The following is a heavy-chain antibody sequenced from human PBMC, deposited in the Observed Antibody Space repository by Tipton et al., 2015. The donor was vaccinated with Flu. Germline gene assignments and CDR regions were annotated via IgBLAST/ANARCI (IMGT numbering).Heavy chain of an antibody. CDR3: ASTSNYGRRIEPNFDY. V-gene: IGHV4-4*07. D-gene: IGHD4-17*01. Sequence: TLSLTCTVSGDSMHNYYWSWIRQPAGRGLEWIGRIYASGSTTYNPSLKSRVTMSVDTSKNQFSLKLSSVAAADTAVYYCASTSNYGRRIEPNFDYWGQGILVTVSS. J-gene: IGHJ4*02. CDR1: GDSMHNYY. CDR2: IYASGST.